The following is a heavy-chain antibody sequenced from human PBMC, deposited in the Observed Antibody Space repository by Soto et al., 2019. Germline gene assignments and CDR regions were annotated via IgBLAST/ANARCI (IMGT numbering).Heavy chain of an antibody. CDR3: ARNGGDGPYSSSWYNYYYGMGV. Sequence: ASVKVSCKASGYTFTGYYMHWVRQAPGQGLEWMGWIIPNSGGTNYAQKFQGRVTMTRDTSISTAYMELSSLRSEDTAVYYCARNGGDGPYSSSWYNYYYGMGVWGQGTSVTVSS. CDR1: GYTFTGYY. J-gene: IGHJ6*02. CDR2: IIPNSGGT. D-gene: IGHD6-13*01. V-gene: IGHV1-2*02.